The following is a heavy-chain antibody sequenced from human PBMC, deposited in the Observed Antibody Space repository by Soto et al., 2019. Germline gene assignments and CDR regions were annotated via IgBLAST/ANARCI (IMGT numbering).Heavy chain of an antibody. CDR2: ISYDGSNK. CDR1: GFTFSSYA. CDR3: ASNDNLYRLDYYYYYGMDV. V-gene: IGHV3-30-3*01. D-gene: IGHD1-1*01. Sequence: QVQLVESGGGVVQPGRSLRLSCAASGFTFSSYAMHWVRQAPGKGLEWVAVISYDGSNKYYADSEKGRFTISRDNSKNTLYLQMNSLRAEDTAVYYCASNDNLYRLDYYYYYGMDVWGQGTTVTVSS. J-gene: IGHJ6*02.